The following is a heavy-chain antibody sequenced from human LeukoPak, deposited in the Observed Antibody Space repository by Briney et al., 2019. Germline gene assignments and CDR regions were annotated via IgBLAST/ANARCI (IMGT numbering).Heavy chain of an antibody. J-gene: IGHJ4*02. Sequence: GASVKVSCKASGGTFSSYAISWERQAPGQGLEWMGGIIPIFGTANYAQKFQGRVTITADESTSTAYMELSSLRSEDTAVYYCASLYYYDSSGYSDYWGQGTLVTVSS. CDR2: IIPIFGTA. V-gene: IGHV1-69*13. CDR1: GGTFSSYA. D-gene: IGHD3-22*01. CDR3: ASLYYYDSSGYSDY.